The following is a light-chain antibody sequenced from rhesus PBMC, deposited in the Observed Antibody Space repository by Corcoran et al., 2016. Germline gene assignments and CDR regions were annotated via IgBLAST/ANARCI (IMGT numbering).Light chain of an antibody. CDR2: KVS. CDR3: MQGTHWPWT. Sequence: DVVMTQSPLSLPVTPGQPASISCRSSQSLLHSNGNTYLSWFLQKPGQPQRRLIYKVSNRDSGVPDIFIGSGAGTDFTLKISRVEAEDVGVYYCMQGTHWPWTFGQGTKVEIK. CDR1: QSLLHSNGNTY. V-gene: IGKV2-58*03. J-gene: IGKJ1*01.